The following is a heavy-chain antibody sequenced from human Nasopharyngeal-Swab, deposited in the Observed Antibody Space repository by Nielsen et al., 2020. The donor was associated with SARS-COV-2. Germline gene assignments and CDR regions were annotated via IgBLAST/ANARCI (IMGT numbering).Heavy chain of an antibody. CDR2: ITVSGDAT. D-gene: IGHD7-27*01. CDR1: GFTFNSYV. V-gene: IGHV3-23*01. Sequence: GESLKISCAASGFTFNSYVIIWVRQAPGGGLEWVSYITVSGDATNYAESVKGRFTISMYNSKNLLYLHMHSLTIEDTATYYCEPDPNWGLGYWGRGTLVTVSS. CDR3: EPDPNWGLGY. J-gene: IGHJ4*02.